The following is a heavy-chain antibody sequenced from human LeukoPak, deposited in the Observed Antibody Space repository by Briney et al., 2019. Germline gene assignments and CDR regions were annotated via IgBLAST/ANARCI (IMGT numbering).Heavy chain of an antibody. V-gene: IGHV3-21*01. CDR3: ARAGGSTVSHSDY. J-gene: IGHJ4*02. CDR1: GFTFSSYS. CDR2: IRSSTSYI. Sequence: GGSLRLSCEASGFTFSSYSMNWIRQAPGKGLEWVSSIRSSTSYIYYADSVKGRFTISKDNAKNSLYLQMNSLRAEDTAVYYCARAGGSTVSHSDYWGQGTLVTVSS. D-gene: IGHD4-17*01.